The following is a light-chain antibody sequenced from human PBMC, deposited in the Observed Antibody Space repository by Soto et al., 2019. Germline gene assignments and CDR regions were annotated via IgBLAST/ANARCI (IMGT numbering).Light chain of an antibody. CDR2: GAS. CDR3: QQYNNWHRT. Sequence: MVMTQSPDTLPVSPGERATLSCRASQSVSTNLAWYQHKPGQAPRLLIYGASTRATGIPARFSGSGSETEFTLTISSLQYEDFAVYYCQQYNNWHRTLGQGTKVDIK. CDR1: QSVSTN. V-gene: IGKV3-15*01. J-gene: IGKJ1*01.